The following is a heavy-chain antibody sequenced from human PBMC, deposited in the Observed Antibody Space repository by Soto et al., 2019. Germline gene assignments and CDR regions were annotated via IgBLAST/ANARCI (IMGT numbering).Heavy chain of an antibody. CDR2: ISGTGGDT. CDR3: ASKLTYGASSDY. CDR1: GFTFSNYA. D-gene: IGHD4-17*01. J-gene: IGHJ4*02. V-gene: IGHV3-23*01. Sequence: GGSLRLSCAASGFTFSNYAMSWVRQAPGKGLEWVSTISGTGGDTHLADSVKGRFTISRDNSVNTLFLQMNSLRAEDTAVYYCASKLTYGASSDYWGQGTLVTVSS.